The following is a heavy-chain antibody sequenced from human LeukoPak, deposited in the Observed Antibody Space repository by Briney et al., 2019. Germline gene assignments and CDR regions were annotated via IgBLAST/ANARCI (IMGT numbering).Heavy chain of an antibody. J-gene: IGHJ6*02. Sequence: GASVKVSCKASGYTFTSYYMHWVRQAPGQGLEWMGIINPSGGSTSYAQKFQGRVTMTRDTSTSTVYMELSSLRSEDTAVYYCARDWTTDGSGSYFYGMDVWGQGTTVTVPS. V-gene: IGHV1-46*01. CDR1: GYTFTSYY. CDR3: ARDWTTDGSGSYFYGMDV. CDR2: INPSGGST. D-gene: IGHD3-10*01.